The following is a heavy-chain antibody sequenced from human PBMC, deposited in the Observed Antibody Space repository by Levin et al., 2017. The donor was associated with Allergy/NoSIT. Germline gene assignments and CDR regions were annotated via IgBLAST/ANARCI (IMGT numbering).Heavy chain of an antibody. V-gene: IGHV3-21*01. CDR2: ISSSSSYI. CDR3: ARGVSYYFDY. Sequence: GESLKISCAASGFTFSSYSMNWVRQAPGKGLEWVSSISSSSSYIYYADSVKGRFTISRDNAKNSLYLQMNSLRAEDTAVYYCARGVSYYFDYWGQGTLVTVSS. CDR1: GFTFSSYS. J-gene: IGHJ4*02.